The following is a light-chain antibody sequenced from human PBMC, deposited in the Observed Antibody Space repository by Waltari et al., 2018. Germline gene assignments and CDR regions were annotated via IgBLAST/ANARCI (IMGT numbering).Light chain of an antibody. CDR2: AAS. V-gene: IGKV1-9*01. Sequence: DIQFTQSPSFLSASVGDRVTITCRASQGISSYLAWYQQKPGKAPKLLIYAASTLQSGVPSTFSGSGSGTEFTLTISSLQPEAFATSYCQQLNGYPLTFGGGTKVEIK. J-gene: IGKJ4*01. CDR1: QGISSY. CDR3: QQLNGYPLT.